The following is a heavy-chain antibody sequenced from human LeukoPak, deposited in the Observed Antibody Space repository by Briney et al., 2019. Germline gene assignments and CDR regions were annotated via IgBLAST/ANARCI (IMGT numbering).Heavy chain of an antibody. CDR3: ARDSVLLWFGESGYMDV. J-gene: IGHJ6*03. D-gene: IGHD3-10*01. CDR1: GFTFSSYG. CDR2: ISGSGGST. V-gene: IGHV3-23*01. Sequence: GGSLRLSCAASGFTFSSYGMSWVRQAPGKGLEWVSAISGSGGSTYYADSVKGRFTISRDNAKNTLYLQMNSLRAEDTAVYYCARDSVLLWFGESGYMDVWGKGTTVTISS.